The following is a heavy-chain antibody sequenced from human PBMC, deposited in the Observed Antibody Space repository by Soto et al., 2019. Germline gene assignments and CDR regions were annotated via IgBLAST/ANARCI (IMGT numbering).Heavy chain of an antibody. CDR2: IKQDGSEK. Sequence: EVQLVESGGGLVQPGGSLRLSCAASGFTFSSYWMSWVRQAPGKGLEWVANIKQDGSEKYYVDSVKGRFTISRDNAKNSLYLQMNSLRAEDTAVYYCARDNGRARSYYFDYWGQGTLVTVSS. CDR1: GFTFSSYW. J-gene: IGHJ4*02. CDR3: ARDNGRARSYYFDY. D-gene: IGHD2-8*01. V-gene: IGHV3-7*01.